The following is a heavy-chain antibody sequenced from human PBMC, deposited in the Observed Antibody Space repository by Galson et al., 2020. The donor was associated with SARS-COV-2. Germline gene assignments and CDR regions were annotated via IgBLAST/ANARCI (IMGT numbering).Heavy chain of an antibody. Sequence: GESLKIPCEASGSTFSSYGMHWVRQAPGKGLEWVAVISYDGSNKYYADSVKGRFTISRDNSKNTLYLQMNSLRAEDTAVYYCAREYSGYDSEYYFDYWGQGTLVTVSS. J-gene: IGHJ4*02. CDR1: GSTFSSYG. D-gene: IGHD5-12*01. CDR3: AREYSGYDSEYYFDY. CDR2: ISYDGSNK. V-gene: IGHV3-30*03.